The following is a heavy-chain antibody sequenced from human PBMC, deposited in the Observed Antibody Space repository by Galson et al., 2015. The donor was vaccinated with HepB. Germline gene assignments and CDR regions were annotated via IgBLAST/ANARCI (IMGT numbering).Heavy chain of an antibody. J-gene: IGHJ6*02. CDR2: ISYDGSNK. D-gene: IGHD1-20*01. Sequence: PLRLSCAASAFTFRSPGMHWARQAPRKGLESVPVISYDGSNKYYADSVKGRFTISRDNSKNTLYLQMNSLRAEDTAVYYCAKDAGLHNWNQNYYYYYGMDVWGQGTTVTASS. CDR1: AFTFRSPG. V-gene: IGHV3-30*18. CDR3: AKDAGLHNWNQNYYYYYGMDV.